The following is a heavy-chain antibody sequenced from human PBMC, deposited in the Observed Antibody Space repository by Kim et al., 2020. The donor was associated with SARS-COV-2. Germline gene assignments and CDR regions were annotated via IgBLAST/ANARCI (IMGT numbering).Heavy chain of an antibody. CDR3: ANKRSGSYLDAFDI. CDR2: ISYDGSNK. J-gene: IGHJ3*02. V-gene: IGHV3-30*18. D-gene: IGHD1-26*01. Sequence: GGSLRLSCAASGFTFSNYGMHWVRQAPGKGLEWVAVISYDGSNKYYADSVKGRFTISRDNSKNTLYLQMNSLRAEDTAVYYCANKRSGSYLDAFDIWGQGTMVTVSS. CDR1: GFTFSNYG.